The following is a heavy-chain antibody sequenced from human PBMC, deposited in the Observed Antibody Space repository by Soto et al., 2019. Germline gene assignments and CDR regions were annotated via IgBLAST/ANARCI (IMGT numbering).Heavy chain of an antibody. CDR2: IYHSGST. D-gene: IGHD3-10*01. V-gene: IGHV4-30-2*01. CDR3: ARGAMVRGVISSWWFDP. Sequence: PSETLSLTCAVSGGSISSGGYSWSWIRQPPGKGLEWIGYIYHSGSTYYNPSLKSRVTISVDRSKNQFSLKLSSVTAADTAVYYCARGAMVRGVISSWWFDPWGQGTPVTVSS. J-gene: IGHJ5*02. CDR1: GGSISSGGYS.